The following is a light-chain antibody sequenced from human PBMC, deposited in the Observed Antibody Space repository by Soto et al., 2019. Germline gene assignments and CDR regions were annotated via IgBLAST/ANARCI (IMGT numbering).Light chain of an antibody. CDR1: QGITSY. V-gene: IGKV1-9*01. CDR3: QQLNDYPLT. CDR2: GAS. Sequence: DIQLTQSPSFLSASVGDRVTITCRASQGITSYLAWYQQQRGRAPKLLIYGASTLKSGVPSRFSGSGSGTGFTLTISSLQPEDSATYYCQQLNDYPLTFGGGTKVEIK. J-gene: IGKJ4*01.